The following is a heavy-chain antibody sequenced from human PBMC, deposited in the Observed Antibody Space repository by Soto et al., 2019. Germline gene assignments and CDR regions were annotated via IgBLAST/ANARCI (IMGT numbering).Heavy chain of an antibody. CDR1: GITFGSYG. CDR2: ISGSGSDT. D-gene: IGHD6-13*01. CDR3: AKSFSSNWYDYFNS. Sequence: GGSLRLSCAASGITFGSYGMSWVRQAPGKGLQWVSAISGSGSDTYYADSVKGRFTISRDTSKNTLYLQMNSLRAEDPALYYCAKSFSSNWYDYFNSWGQGSLVTV. J-gene: IGHJ4*02. V-gene: IGHV3-23*01.